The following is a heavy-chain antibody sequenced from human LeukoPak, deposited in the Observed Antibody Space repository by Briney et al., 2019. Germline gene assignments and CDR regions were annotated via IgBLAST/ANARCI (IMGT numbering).Heavy chain of an antibody. CDR2: ISWNSGSI. CDR3: AKDISSSYGSGSYYNVYGMDV. CDR1: GFTFVDYA. J-gene: IGHJ6*02. Sequence: GRSLRLSCAASGFTFVDYAMHWVRQAPGKGLEWVSGISWNSGSIGYADSVKGRFTISRDNAKNSLYLQMNSLRAEDTALYYCAKDISSSYGSGSYYNVYGMDVWGQGTTVTVSS. D-gene: IGHD3-10*01. V-gene: IGHV3-9*01.